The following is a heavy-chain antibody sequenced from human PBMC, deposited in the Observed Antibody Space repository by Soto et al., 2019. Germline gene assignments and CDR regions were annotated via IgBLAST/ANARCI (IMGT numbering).Heavy chain of an antibody. CDR1: GFIFSDYA. Sequence: EVQLLESGGGLVQPGGSLRLSCAASGFIFSDYAMSWVRQAPGKGLEWVSAINGRGGKTYYADSVKGRFTISRDNSKNTLNLQMNSLTAEETAIYYCGNEREQVVIESWCQGTLVPVSS. V-gene: IGHV3-23*01. CDR3: GNEREQVVIES. D-gene: IGHD6-6*01. CDR2: INGRGGKT. J-gene: IGHJ5*01.